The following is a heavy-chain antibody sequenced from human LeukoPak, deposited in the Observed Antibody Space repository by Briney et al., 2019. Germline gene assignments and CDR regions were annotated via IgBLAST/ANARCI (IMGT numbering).Heavy chain of an antibody. CDR1: GFTFSSYA. CDR2: ISYDGSNK. Sequence: PGRSLRLSCAASGFTFSSYAMHWVRQAPGKGLEWVAVISYDGSNKYYADSVKGRFTISRDNSKNTLYLQMNSLRAEDTAVYYCATEMVRGVGFDPWGQGTLVTVSS. D-gene: IGHD3-10*01. CDR3: ATEMVRGVGFDP. V-gene: IGHV3-30*04. J-gene: IGHJ5*02.